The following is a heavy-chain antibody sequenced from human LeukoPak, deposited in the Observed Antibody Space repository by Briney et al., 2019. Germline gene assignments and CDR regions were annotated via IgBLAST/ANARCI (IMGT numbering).Heavy chain of an antibody. Sequence: TSRISWVRQAPGQGLERMAWIGTYGGDTYYAQKFQGRITVTTDTSTSTVYMELRNLRSDDTAVYYCARDLWNFYDDSGYNRDFDSWGQGTLVTVSS. D-gene: IGHD3-22*01. CDR1: TSR. V-gene: IGHV1-18*01. CDR2: IGTYGGDT. J-gene: IGHJ5*01. CDR3: ARDLWNFYDDSGYNRDFDS.